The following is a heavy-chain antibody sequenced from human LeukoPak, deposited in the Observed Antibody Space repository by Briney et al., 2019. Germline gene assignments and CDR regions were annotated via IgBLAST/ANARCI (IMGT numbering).Heavy chain of an antibody. D-gene: IGHD2-15*01. V-gene: IGHV1-18*04. CDR3: ARDCSGGSCYSGIDY. Sequence: GASVKVSCKASGYAFTGYYIYWVRQAPGQGLEWMGWISAYNGNTNYAQKLQGRVTMTTDTSTSTAYMELRSLRSDDTAVYYCARDCSGGSCYSGIDYWGQGTLVTVSS. J-gene: IGHJ4*02. CDR2: ISAYNGNT. CDR1: GYAFTGYY.